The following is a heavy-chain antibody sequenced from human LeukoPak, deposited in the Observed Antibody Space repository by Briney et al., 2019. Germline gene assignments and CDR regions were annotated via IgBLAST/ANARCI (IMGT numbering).Heavy chain of an antibody. D-gene: IGHD3-10*01. CDR2: ISGSGGST. Sequence: GGSLRLSCAASGFTFSSYAMSWVRQAPGKGLEWVSAISGSGGSTYYADSVKGRFTISRDNAKNSLYLQMNSLRVDDTAVYYCARGVWFGESLGSGSDYWGQGTQVTVSS. V-gene: IGHV3-23*01. CDR1: GFTFSSYA. J-gene: IGHJ4*02. CDR3: ARGVWFGESLGSGSDY.